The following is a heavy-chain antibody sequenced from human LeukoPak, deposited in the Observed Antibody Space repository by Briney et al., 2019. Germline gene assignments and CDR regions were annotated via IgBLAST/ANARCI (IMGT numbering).Heavy chain of an antibody. Sequence: GGSLRLSCPVSGFTFSTYAMSWVRQAPGKGLEWDSVISAGGGSTYYADSVKGRFTISRDNSKNTLYLQMNSLRAEDTAVYYCAKQSRATVSIINFDYWGQGTLVTVSS. CDR2: ISAGGGST. V-gene: IGHV3-23*01. J-gene: IGHJ4*02. CDR1: GFTFSTYA. CDR3: AKQSRATVSIINFDY. D-gene: IGHD2/OR15-2a*01.